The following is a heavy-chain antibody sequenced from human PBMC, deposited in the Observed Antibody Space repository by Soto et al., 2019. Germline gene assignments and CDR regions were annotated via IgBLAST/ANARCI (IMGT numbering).Heavy chain of an antibody. Sequence: ASVKVSCKASGYTFTSYGISWVRQAPGQGLEWMGWINPNSGSTNYAQKFQGRVTMTRDTSTSTAYMELSRLRSDDTAVYYCARGGYCSSTSCSTGHYYYYGMDVWGQGTTVIVSS. CDR2: INPNSGST. CDR1: GYTFTSYG. J-gene: IGHJ6*02. CDR3: ARGGYCSSTSCSTGHYYYYGMDV. V-gene: IGHV1-2*02. D-gene: IGHD2-2*03.